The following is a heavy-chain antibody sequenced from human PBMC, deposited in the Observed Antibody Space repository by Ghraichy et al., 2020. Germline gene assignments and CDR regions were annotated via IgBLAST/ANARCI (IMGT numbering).Heavy chain of an antibody. CDR3: ARDKNTIPRVPPTVGMDV. CDR1: GFTFSSYS. V-gene: IGHV3-21*01. D-gene: IGHD4-17*01. CDR2: ISSSSSYI. Sequence: GGSLRLSCAASGFTFSSYSMNWVRQAPGKGLEWVSSISSSSSYIYYADSVKGRFTISRDNAKNSLYLQMNSLRAEDTAVYYCARDKNTIPRVPPTVGMDVWGQGTTVTVSS. J-gene: IGHJ6*02.